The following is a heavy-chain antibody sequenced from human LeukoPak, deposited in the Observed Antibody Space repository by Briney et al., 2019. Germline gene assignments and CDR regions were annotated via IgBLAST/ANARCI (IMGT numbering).Heavy chain of an antibody. Sequence: GGSLRLSCAASGFTFSSYAMHWVRQAPGKGLEWVAAISYDGSNKYYADSVKGRFTISRDNSKNTLYLQMNSLRAEDTAVYYCAKNLDYHDSSGYDYWGQGTLVTVSS. CDR1: GFTFSSYA. J-gene: IGHJ4*02. CDR3: AKNLDYHDSSGYDY. CDR2: ISYDGSNK. V-gene: IGHV3-30*04. D-gene: IGHD3-22*01.